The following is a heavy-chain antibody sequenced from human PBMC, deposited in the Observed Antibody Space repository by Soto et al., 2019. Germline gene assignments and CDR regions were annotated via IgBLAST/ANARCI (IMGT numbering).Heavy chain of an antibody. CDR2: TSYDGSKT. CDR3: AAWGTTGGLVV. CDR1: GFTFRSFV. D-gene: IGHD3-16*01. V-gene: IGHV3-30*19. J-gene: IGHJ4*02. Sequence: QVQLVESGGGVVQPGTSLRLSCVGSGFTFRSFVIHWVRQATGKGLEWVALTSYDGSKTYYDDSVQGRFTISRDNSRNTVELQMESLRLEVTALYFFAAWGTTGGLVVWGQANLVSVSS.